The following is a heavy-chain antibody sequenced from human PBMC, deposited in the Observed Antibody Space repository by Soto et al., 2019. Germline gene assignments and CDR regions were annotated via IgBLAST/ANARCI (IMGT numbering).Heavy chain of an antibody. V-gene: IGHV1-18*04. CDR2: ISPYNGNT. CDR3: ARVSATGRPFDY. CDR1: GYTFTTYG. D-gene: IGHD6-13*01. J-gene: IGHJ4*02. Sequence: QVQLVQSGAEVKIPGASVKVSCKASGYTFTTYGISWVRQAPGQGLEWMGWISPYNGNTIYAQRFQGRVSMTTDTSTTTAHMELRSLRDDDTAMYYCARVSATGRPFDYWGQGTLVTVSS.